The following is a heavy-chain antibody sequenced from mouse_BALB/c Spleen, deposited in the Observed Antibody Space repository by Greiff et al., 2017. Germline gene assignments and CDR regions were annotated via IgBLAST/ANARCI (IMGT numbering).Heavy chain of an antibody. V-gene: IGHV1-54*03. D-gene: IGHD2-14*01. J-gene: IGHJ3*01. CDR2: INPGSGGT. CDR3: AREGGYEGKFAY. CDR1: GYAFTNYL. Sequence: VQLQQSGAELVRPGTSVKVSCKASGYAFTNYLIEWVKQRPGQGLEWIGVINPGSGGTNYNEKFKGKATLTADKSSSTAYMQLSSLTSDDSAVYFCAREGGYEGKFAYWGQGTLVTVSA.